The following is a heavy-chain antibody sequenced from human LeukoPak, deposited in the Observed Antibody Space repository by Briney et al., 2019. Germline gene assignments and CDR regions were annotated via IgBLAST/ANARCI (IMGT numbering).Heavy chain of an antibody. CDR2: ISGSGGST. J-gene: IGHJ4*02. D-gene: IGHD3-22*01. CDR1: GFTFSSYA. CDR3: AKGTYYYDSSGYYDFDY. Sequence: GGSLRLSCAASGFTFSSYAMSWVRQAPGKGLEWVSAISGSGGSTYYADSVKGRFTISRDNSKNTLYLQMNSLRAEDTAVYYCAKGTYYYDSSGYYDFDYLGQGTLVTVSS. V-gene: IGHV3-23*01.